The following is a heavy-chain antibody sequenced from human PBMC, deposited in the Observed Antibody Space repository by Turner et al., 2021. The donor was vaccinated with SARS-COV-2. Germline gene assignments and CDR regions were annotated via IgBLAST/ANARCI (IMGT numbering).Heavy chain of an antibody. V-gene: IGHV3-21*01. CDR2: ISSSSSYI. J-gene: IGHJ3*02. D-gene: IGHD3-22*01. Sequence: EVQLVESGGGLVKPGGSLRLSCAAYGFNYSSYSMNWVRQAPGKGLEWVSSISSSSSYIYYADSVKGRFTISRDNAKNSLYLQMNSLRAEDTAVYYCARARWHYYDSSGYYPDAFDIWGQGTMVTVSS. CDR1: GFNYSSYS. CDR3: ARARWHYYDSSGYYPDAFDI.